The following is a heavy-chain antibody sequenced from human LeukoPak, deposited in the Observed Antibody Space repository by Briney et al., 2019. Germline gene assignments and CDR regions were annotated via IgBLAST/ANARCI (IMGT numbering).Heavy chain of an antibody. D-gene: IGHD5-18*01. V-gene: IGHV4-39*01. J-gene: IGHJ4*02. CDR2: IFYSGST. CDR1: GGSISISSCY. Sequence: SETLSLTCTVSGGSISISSCYWGWIRQPPGKGLEWIGSIFYSGSTSYNPSLKSRVTISVDTSKNQFSLKLSSVTAADTALYYCARLYGYSYGYSDYWGQGTLVTVSS. CDR3: ARLYGYSYGYSDY.